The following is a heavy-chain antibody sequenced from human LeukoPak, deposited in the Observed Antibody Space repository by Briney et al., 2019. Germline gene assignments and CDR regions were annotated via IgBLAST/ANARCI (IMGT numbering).Heavy chain of an antibody. Sequence: GGSLRLSCAASGFTFSSYAMSWVRQAPGKGLEWVSAISGSGGSTYYADSVKGRFTISRDNSENTLYLQMNSLRAEDTAVYYCAKGPTIFGVAQEYDYWGQGTLVTVSS. D-gene: IGHD3-3*01. CDR2: ISGSGGST. J-gene: IGHJ4*02. CDR3: AKGPTIFGVAQEYDY. V-gene: IGHV3-23*01. CDR1: GFTFSSYA.